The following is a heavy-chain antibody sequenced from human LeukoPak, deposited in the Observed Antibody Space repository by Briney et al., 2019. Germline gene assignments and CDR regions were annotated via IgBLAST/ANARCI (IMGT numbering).Heavy chain of an antibody. D-gene: IGHD3-16*01. Sequence: GGSLRLSCAASGFTVSSNYMSWVRQAPGKGLEWVSVIYSGGSTYYADSVKGRFTISRDNSKNTLYLQMNSLRAEDTAVYYCARGRGRYEYYFDYWGQGTLVTVSS. CDR2: IYSGGST. CDR1: GFTVSSNY. CDR3: ARGRGRYEYYFDY. J-gene: IGHJ4*02. V-gene: IGHV3-53*01.